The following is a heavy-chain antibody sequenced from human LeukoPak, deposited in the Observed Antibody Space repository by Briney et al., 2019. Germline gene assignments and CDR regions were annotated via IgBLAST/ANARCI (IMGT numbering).Heavy chain of an antibody. Sequence: PGGSLRLSCAASGFTFSTYWMHWVRRAPGKGLVWVSRISTDGSVTSYADSVKGRFTISRDNAKNTMYLQMNSLRTKATAAYYCARIGGSGSYSGHYFDHWGQGTLVTVSS. CDR1: GFTFSTYW. J-gene: IGHJ4*02. D-gene: IGHD3-10*01. CDR3: ARIGGSGSYSGHYFDH. V-gene: IGHV3-74*01. CDR2: ISTDGSVT.